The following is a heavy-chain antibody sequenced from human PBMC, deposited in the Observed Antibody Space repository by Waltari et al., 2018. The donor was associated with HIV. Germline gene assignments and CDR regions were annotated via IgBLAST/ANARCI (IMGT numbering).Heavy chain of an antibody. CDR1: GGSIDSSSFY. J-gene: IGHJ4*02. Sequence: QPQLQESGPGLVKPSETLSLTCRVSGGSIDSSSFYWGWIRQPPGKGLEWIGNVYYSGSTNHNPSLKSRVTISADTSTNQFSLKLSSVTAADTAIYFCARHSTVGLRLGELSPRIDFWGQGTLVIVSS. CDR2: VYYSGST. CDR3: ARHSTVGLRLGELSPRIDF. V-gene: IGHV4-39*01. D-gene: IGHD3-16*02.